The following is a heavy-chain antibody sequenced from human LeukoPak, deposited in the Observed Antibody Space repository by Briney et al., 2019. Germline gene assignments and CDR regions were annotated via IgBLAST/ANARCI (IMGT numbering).Heavy chain of an antibody. J-gene: IGHJ5*02. CDR2: ISVYSGNT. CDR1: GYIFTSYG. Sequence: RASVKVSCKASGYIFTSYGISWVRQAPGQGLEWMGWISVYSGNTNYPQRLQGRVTMTTNTSTTTAYMELRSLRSDDTAVYYCARDINGYYYDSHGYYPTDLWGQGTLVTVSS. V-gene: IGHV1-18*01. CDR3: ARDINGYYYDSHGYYPTDL. D-gene: IGHD3-22*01.